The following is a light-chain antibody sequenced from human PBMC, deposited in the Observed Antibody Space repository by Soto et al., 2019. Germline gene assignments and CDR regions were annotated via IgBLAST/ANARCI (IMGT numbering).Light chain of an antibody. V-gene: IGKV1-5*03. CDR1: HSISGW. CDR3: QHYNSYSEA. J-gene: IGKJ1*01. CDR2: KAS. Sequence: DIQMTQSPSTLSASVGDRVTITRRASHSISGWLAWYQQKPGKAPKLLIYKASTLKSGVPSRFSGSGSGTEFTLTISSLQPDDFATYYCQHYNSYSEAFGQGTKVDIK.